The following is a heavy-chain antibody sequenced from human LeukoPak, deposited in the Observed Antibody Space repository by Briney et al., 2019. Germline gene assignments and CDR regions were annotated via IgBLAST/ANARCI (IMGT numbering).Heavy chain of an antibody. D-gene: IGHD2/OR15-2a*01. Sequence: GESLKISCKGSGYSFTSYWIGWVRQMPGKGLERMGIIYPGDSDTRYSPSFQGQVTISADKSISTAYLQWSSLKASDTAMYYCARLSIATVEAPAYDYWGQGTLVTVSS. CDR3: ARLSIATVEAPAYDY. V-gene: IGHV5-51*01. J-gene: IGHJ4*02. CDR1: GYSFTSYW. CDR2: IYPGDSDT.